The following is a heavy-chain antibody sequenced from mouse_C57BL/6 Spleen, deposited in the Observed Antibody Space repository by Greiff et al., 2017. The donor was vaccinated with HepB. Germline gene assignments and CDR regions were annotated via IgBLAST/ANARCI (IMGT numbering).Heavy chain of an antibody. CDR2: INPSSGYT. Sequence: VQLQQSGAELARPGASVKMSCKASGYTFTSYTMHWVKQRPGQGLVWIGYINPSSGYTKYNQKFKDKATLTADKSSSTAYMQLSSLTSEDSAVYYCAREQDSSGYGDYFDYWGQGTTLTVSS. CDR3: AREQDSSGYGDYFDY. J-gene: IGHJ2*01. CDR1: GYTFTSYT. D-gene: IGHD3-2*02. V-gene: IGHV1-4*01.